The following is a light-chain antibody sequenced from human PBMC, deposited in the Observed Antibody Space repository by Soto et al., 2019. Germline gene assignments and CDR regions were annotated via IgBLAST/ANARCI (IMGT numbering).Light chain of an antibody. J-gene: IGLJ1*01. CDR3: SSYKSSNTRV. V-gene: IGLV2-14*01. CDR1: SSDVGGYNY. CDR2: EVS. Sequence: QSALTQPASVSGSPGQSITISCTGTSSDVGGYNYVSWYQQDPGKAPKLMIYEVSNRPSGVSNRFSGSKSGNTASLTISGLQAEDEADYYCSSYKSSNTRVLGTGTKVTVL.